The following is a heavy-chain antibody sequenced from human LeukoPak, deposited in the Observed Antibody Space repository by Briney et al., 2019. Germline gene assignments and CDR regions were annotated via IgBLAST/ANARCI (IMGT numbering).Heavy chain of an antibody. CDR3: ARAGWLDP. Sequence: GSLRLSCAASGFSVSSNYMSWVRQAPGQGLECVSVIYSGGSTYYADSVKGRFTISRHDSKNTLYLQMNTLRAEDTAVYYCARAGWLDPWGQGTLVTVSS. V-gene: IGHV3-53*04. J-gene: IGHJ5*02. CDR2: IYSGGST. CDR1: GFSVSSNY.